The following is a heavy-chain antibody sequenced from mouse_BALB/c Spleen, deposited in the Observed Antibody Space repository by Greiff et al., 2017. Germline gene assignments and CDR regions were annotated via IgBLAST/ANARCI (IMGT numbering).Heavy chain of an antibody. CDR2: ISYSGST. CDR3: AREEPDWFAY. CDR1: GYSITSDYA. Sequence: EVQGVESGPGLVKPSQSLSLTCTVTGYSITSDYAWNWIRQFPGNKLEWMGYISYSGSTSYNPSLKSRISITRDTSKNQFFLQLNSVTTEDTATYCCAREEPDWFAYWGQGTLVTVSA. J-gene: IGHJ3*01. V-gene: IGHV3-2*02.